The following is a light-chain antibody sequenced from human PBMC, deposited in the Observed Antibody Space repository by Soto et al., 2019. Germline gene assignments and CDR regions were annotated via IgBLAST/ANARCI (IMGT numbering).Light chain of an antibody. CDR2: DAS. J-gene: IGKJ5*01. V-gene: IGKV3-11*01. CDR1: QSIRTS. Sequence: EVGFTQSPATLSLSPGERATLSCRASQSIRTSLAWYQQKPGQAPRLVIFDASNRANGVPARFGGSGSGTDFTLTINSLEPEDFAVYYCQQRNVWPPITFGQGTRLEIK. CDR3: QQRNVWPPIT.